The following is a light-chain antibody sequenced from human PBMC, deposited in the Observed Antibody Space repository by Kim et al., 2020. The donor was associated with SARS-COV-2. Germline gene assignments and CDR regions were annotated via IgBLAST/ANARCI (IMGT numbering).Light chain of an antibody. V-gene: IGLV3-19*01. J-gene: IGLJ2*01. CDR3: NSRDSSGNHVL. CDR1: SLRSYS. Sequence: ALGQTVRRTCQGDSLRSYSASWFQQKPGQAPGLVIYGKNNQPSGIPDRFSGSSSGNTASWTITGAQAEDEADYYCNSRDSSGNHVLFGGGTQLTVL. CDR2: GKN.